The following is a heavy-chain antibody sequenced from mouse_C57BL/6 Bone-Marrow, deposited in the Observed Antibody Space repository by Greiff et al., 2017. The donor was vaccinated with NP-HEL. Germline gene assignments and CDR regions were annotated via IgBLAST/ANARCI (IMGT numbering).Heavy chain of an antibody. CDR3: GGYYYGSSYHWYFDV. D-gene: IGHD1-1*01. V-gene: IGHV1-72*01. CDR2: IDPNSGGT. J-gene: IGHJ1*03. Sequence: QVHVKQPGAELVKPGASVKLSCKASGYTFTSYWMHWVKQRPGRGLEWIGRIDPNSGGTKYNEKFKSKAPLTVDKPSSTAYMQLSSLTSEDAAVYCCGGYYYGSSYHWYFDVWGTGTTVTVSS. CDR1: GYTFTSYW.